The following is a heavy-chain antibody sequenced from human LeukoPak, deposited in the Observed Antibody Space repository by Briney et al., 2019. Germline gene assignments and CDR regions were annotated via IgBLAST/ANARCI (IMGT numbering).Heavy chain of an antibody. D-gene: IGHD6-13*01. J-gene: IGHJ4*02. Sequence: PGGSLRLSCAASGFTFSSYAMTWVRQAPGKGLEWVSVTSESGDNTYYGDSVKGRFTVSRDNSKNTLYLQMNSLRAEDTAIYYCARTAANDYWGRGTLVTVSS. CDR2: TSESGDNT. CDR3: ARTAANDY. V-gene: IGHV3-23*01. CDR1: GFTFSSYA.